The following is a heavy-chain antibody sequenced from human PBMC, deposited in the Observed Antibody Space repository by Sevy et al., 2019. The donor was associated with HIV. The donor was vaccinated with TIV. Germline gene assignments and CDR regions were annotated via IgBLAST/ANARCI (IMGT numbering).Heavy chain of an antibody. V-gene: IGHV1-69*13. CDR2: IIPIFGTA. CDR3: ARKGFGDYYDSSGYYAAFDI. CDR1: GGTFSSYA. J-gene: IGHJ3*02. D-gene: IGHD3-22*01. Sequence: ASAKVSCKASGGTFSSYAISWVRQAPGQGLEWMGGIIPIFGTANYAQKFQGRVTITADESTSTAYMELSSLRSEDTAVYYCARKGFGDYYDSSGYYAAFDIWGQGTMVTVSS.